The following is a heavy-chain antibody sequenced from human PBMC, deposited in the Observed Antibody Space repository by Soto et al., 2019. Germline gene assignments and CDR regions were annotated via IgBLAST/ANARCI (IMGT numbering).Heavy chain of an antibody. J-gene: IGHJ6*02. Sequence: GASVKVSCKASGYTFTGYYMHWVRQAPGQGLEWMGWINPNSGGTNYAQKFQGRVTMTRDTSISTAYMELSRLRSDDTAVYYCARGGWFGELSSQTPYYYYGMDVWGQGTTVTVSS. V-gene: IGHV1-2*02. CDR2: INPNSGGT. CDR1: GYTFTGYY. D-gene: IGHD3-10*01. CDR3: ARGGWFGELSSQTPYYYYGMDV.